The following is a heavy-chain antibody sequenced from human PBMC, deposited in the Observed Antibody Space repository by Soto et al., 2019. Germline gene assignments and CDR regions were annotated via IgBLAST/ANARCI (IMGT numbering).Heavy chain of an antibody. J-gene: IGHJ5*02. V-gene: IGHV4-59*01. D-gene: IGHD6-19*01. CDR1: GGSISSYD. CDR2: IYYSGSP. CDR3: ARGYSSGWYTEDNWFDP. Sequence: PSETLSLTCTVSGGSISSYDWSWIRQPPGKGLEWIGYIYYSGSPNYNPSLKSRVTISVDTSKNQFSLKLSSVTAADTAVYYCARGYSSGWYTEDNWFDPWGQGTLVTVSS.